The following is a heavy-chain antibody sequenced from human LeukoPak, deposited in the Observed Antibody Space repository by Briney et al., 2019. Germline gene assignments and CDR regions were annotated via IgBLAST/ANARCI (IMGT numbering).Heavy chain of an antibody. CDR1: GFPFSSYA. CDR3: AKTPSNGDRYFDY. J-gene: IGHJ4*02. D-gene: IGHD4-17*01. Sequence: PGGSLRLSCAASGFPFSSYAMSWVRKAPGEGLEWLSAISPTTGTTFYADSVKGRFTISRDNSENTLFLQMNSLRAEDTAVYYCAKTPSNGDRYFDYWGQGALVTVSS. V-gene: IGHV3-23*01. CDR2: ISPTTGTT.